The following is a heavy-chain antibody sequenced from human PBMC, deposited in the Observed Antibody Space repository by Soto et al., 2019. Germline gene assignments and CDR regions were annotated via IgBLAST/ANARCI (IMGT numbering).Heavy chain of an antibody. CDR3: ARDRYDYVWGSAALFAY. CDR2: IRSQTYGWTI. V-gene: IGHV3-49*03. D-gene: IGHD3-16*01. Sequence: GGSLRLSCTGSGFIFGDYAMNWFRQAPGKGLEWVGFIRSQTYGWTIEYAASVKGRFTISRDDSKNIAYLQMNSLESEDTAMYYCARDRYDYVWGSAALFAYWGQGTPVTVSS. CDR1: GFIFGDYA. J-gene: IGHJ4*02.